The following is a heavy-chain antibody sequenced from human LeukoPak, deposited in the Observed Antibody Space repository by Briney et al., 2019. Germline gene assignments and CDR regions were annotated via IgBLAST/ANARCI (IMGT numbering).Heavy chain of an antibody. CDR1: GFTFSSYG. J-gene: IGHJ5*02. D-gene: IGHD2-15*01. V-gene: IGHV3-30*03. Sequence: PGGSLILSCAASGFTFSSYGMHWVRQAPGKGLEWVAVISYDGSNKYYADSVKGRFTISRDNSKNTLYLQMNSLRAEDTAVYYCARYPYCSGGSCPPGNWFDPWGQGTLVTVSS. CDR2: ISYDGSNK. CDR3: ARYPYCSGGSCPPGNWFDP.